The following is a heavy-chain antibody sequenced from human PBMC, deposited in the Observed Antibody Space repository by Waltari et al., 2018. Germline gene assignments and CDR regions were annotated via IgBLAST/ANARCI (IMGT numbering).Heavy chain of an antibody. Sequence: QITLKESGLTLVKPTQTLTLTCTFSGFSLHTPGAGVGWIRQPPEKALDWLALIYWDDDERYSPSLKTRLTITKDTSKNQVVLTMTNVDPVDTATYYCAHWKSWGSAMFTWGQGTQVTVSS. V-gene: IGHV2-5*02. CDR2: IYWDDDE. CDR3: AHWKSWGSAMFT. J-gene: IGHJ5*02. D-gene: IGHD5-18*01. CDR1: GFSLHTPGAG.